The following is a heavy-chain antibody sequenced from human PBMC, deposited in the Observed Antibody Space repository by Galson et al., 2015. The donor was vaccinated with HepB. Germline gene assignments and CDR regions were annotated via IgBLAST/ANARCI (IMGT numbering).Heavy chain of an antibody. Sequence: SLRLSCAASGFSLRSYEMNWVRQAPGKGLEWVSHISHSGSTIYYADSVKGRFTISRDNAKSALYLQMNSLRAEDTAFYYCVRDPTYGHWYFDLWGRGTLVTVSS. CDR1: GFSLRSYE. CDR3: VRDPTYGHWYFDL. D-gene: IGHD3-10*01. J-gene: IGHJ2*01. V-gene: IGHV3-48*03. CDR2: ISHSGSTI.